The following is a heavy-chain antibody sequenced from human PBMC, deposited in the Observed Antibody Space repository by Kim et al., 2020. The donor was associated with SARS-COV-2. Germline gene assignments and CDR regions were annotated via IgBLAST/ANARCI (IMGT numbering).Heavy chain of an antibody. J-gene: IGHJ4*02. CDR1: GDSISDYY. D-gene: IGHD3-22*01. V-gene: IGHV4-59*01. CDR2: IHHNGKT. CDR3: ATKRGDSSGFIES. Sequence: SETLSLTCTSSGDSISDYYLSWIRQPPGKGLEWIGYIHHNGKTNHNPSLKSRVTISLDTSNRQFSLKLNSVIAADTAVYYCATKRGDSSGFIESWGQGTLVTVPS.